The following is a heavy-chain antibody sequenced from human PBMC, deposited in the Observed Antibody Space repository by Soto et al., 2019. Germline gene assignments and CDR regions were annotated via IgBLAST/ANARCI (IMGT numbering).Heavy chain of an antibody. J-gene: IGHJ5*02. CDR3: EKDHYGDYYNWFDP. V-gene: IGHV3-23*01. Sequence: GWSLRLSCAASGFSFSSYAMSWVRQAPGKGLEWVSAISGSGGRTYYADSVKGRFTISRDNSKNTLYMQMKSLRAEDTAVYYCEKDHYGDYYNWFDPCGQGTLVAVSS. D-gene: IGHD4-17*01. CDR1: GFSFSSYA. CDR2: ISGSGGRT.